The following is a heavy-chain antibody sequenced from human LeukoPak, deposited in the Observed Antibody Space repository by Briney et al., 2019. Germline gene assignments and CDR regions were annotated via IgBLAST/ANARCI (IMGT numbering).Heavy chain of an antibody. J-gene: IGHJ4*02. Sequence: SETLSLTCTVSGGSISSGSYYWSWIRQPAGKGLEWIGRIYTSGSTNYNPSLKSRVTISLDLSENQFSLNLSSVTAADTAVYYCARTTWFASLFDYWGQGTLVTVSS. CDR1: GGSISSGSYY. D-gene: IGHD3-10*01. CDR2: IYTSGST. V-gene: IGHV4-61*02. CDR3: ARTTWFASLFDY.